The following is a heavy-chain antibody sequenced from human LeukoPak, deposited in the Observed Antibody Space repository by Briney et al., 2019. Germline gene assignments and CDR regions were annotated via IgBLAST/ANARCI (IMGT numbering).Heavy chain of an antibody. CDR3: ARVMGRYCSSTSCYVDY. CDR2: INWNGGST. Sequence: GGSLRLSCAASGFTFDDYGMSWVRQAPGKGLEWVSGINWNGGSTGYADSVKGRFTISRDNAKKSLYLQMNSLRAEDTAVYYCARVMGRYCSSTSCYVDYWGQGTLVTVSS. CDR1: GFTFDDYG. D-gene: IGHD2-2*01. J-gene: IGHJ4*02. V-gene: IGHV3-20*04.